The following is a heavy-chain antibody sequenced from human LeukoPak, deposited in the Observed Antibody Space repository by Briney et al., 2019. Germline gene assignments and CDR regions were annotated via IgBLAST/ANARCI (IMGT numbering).Heavy chain of an antibody. Sequence: GGSLRLSCTASGFTFSDYYMNWIRQAPGKGLEWVSYISPSGSTMQYADSVEGRFTISRDNAKNSLYLQMNSLRAEDTAVYYCARDEEAAGTRYFDPWGQGTLVTVSS. CDR1: GFTFSDYY. J-gene: IGHJ5*02. V-gene: IGHV3-11*01. CDR3: ARDEEAAGTRYFDP. D-gene: IGHD6-13*01. CDR2: ISPSGSTM.